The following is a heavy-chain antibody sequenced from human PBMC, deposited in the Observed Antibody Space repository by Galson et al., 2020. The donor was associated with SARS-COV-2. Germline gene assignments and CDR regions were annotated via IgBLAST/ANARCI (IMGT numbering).Heavy chain of an antibody. Sequence: TGGSLRLSCAASGFTFSSYGIHWVRQAPGKGLEWVSLISYDGSTDYYADSVKGRFTISRDNSKNTLSLQMNSLKADDTAVYYCAREGALGGAFDIWGQGTMVTVSS. J-gene: IGHJ3*02. CDR2: ISYDGSTD. CDR1: GFTFSSYG. D-gene: IGHD3-16*01. CDR3: AREGALGGAFDI. V-gene: IGHV3-30-3*01.